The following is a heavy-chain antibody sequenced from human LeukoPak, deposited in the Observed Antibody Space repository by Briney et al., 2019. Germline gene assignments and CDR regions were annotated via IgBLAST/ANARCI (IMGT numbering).Heavy chain of an antibody. CDR2: IIPIFGTA. D-gene: IGHD3-10*01. V-gene: IGHV1-69*05. J-gene: IGHJ4*02. CDR3: TRDLGTYKSYGSIFFDY. CDR1: GGTFSSYA. Sequence: GASVKVSCKASGGTFSSYAISWVRQAPGQGLEWMGGIIPIFGTANYAQKLQGRVTMTTDTSTSTAYMELRSLRSDDTAVYYCTRDLGTYKSYGSIFFDYWGQGALVTVSS.